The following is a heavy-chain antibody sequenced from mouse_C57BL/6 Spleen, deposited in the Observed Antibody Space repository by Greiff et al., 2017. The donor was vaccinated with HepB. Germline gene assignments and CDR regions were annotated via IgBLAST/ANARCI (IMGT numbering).Heavy chain of an antibody. D-gene: IGHD2-4*01. J-gene: IGHJ3*01. CDR1: GFNIKDYY. Sequence: EVQLQQSGAELVRPGASVKLSCTASGFNIKDYYMHWVKQRPEQGLEWIGRIDPEDGDTEYAPKFQGKATMTADTSSNTAYLQLSSLTSEDTAVDYCTTGTYDYDDWFAYWGQGTLVTVSA. CDR2: IDPEDGDT. V-gene: IGHV14-1*01. CDR3: TTGTYDYDDWFAY.